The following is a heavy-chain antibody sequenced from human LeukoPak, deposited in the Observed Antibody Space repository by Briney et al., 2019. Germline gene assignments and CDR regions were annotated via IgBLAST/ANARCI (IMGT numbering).Heavy chain of an antibody. J-gene: IGHJ4*02. V-gene: IGHV3-23*01. CDR3: AKDQLRYFDFPDY. D-gene: IGHD3-9*01. CDR1: GFTLSSYA. CDR2: ISGSGGST. Sequence: GGSLRLSCAASGFTLSSYAMSWVRQAPGKGLEWVSAISGSGGSTYYADSVKGRFTISRDNSKNTLYLQMNSLRAEDTAVYYCAKDQLRYFDFPDYWGQGTLVTVSS.